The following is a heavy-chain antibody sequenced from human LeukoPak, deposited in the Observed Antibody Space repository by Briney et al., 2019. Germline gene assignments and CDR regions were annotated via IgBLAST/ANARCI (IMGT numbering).Heavy chain of an antibody. V-gene: IGHV5-51*01. CDR3: ARHRDCTNGICYKIDY. Sequence: GESLKISCKGSGYSFTGYWIAWVRQMPGKGLEWMGIIYPGDSDTRYSPSFQGQVTISADKSINTAYLQWSSLKASDTAMYYCARHRDCTNGICYKIDYWGQEALVTVSS. CDR1: GYSFTGYW. D-gene: IGHD2-8*01. J-gene: IGHJ4*02. CDR2: IYPGDSDT.